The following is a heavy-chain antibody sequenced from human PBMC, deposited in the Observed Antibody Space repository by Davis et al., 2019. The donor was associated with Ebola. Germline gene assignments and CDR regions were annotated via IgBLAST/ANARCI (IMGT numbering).Heavy chain of an antibody. CDR1: GFTFSNYG. D-gene: IGHD4-17*01. CDR2: ISSSSSYI. CDR3: ASLSTVTTPFDY. Sequence: GESLKISCAASGFTFSNYGMHWVRQAPGKGLEWVSSISSSSSYIYYADSVKGRFTISRDNAKNSLYLQMNSLRAEDTAVYYCASLSTVTTPFDYWGQGTLVTVSS. J-gene: IGHJ4*02. V-gene: IGHV3-21*01.